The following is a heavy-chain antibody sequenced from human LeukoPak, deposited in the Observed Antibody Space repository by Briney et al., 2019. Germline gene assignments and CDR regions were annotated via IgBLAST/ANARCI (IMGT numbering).Heavy chain of an antibody. CDR1: GGSFSGYY. CDR3: ARRPYDFWSGRYYYYYMDV. Sequence: PSETLSLTCAVYGGSFSGYYWSWIRQPPGKGLEWIGEINHSGSTNYNPSLKSRVTISVDTSKNQFSLKLSSVTAADTAVYYCARRPYDFWSGRYYYYYMDVWGKGTTVTVSS. CDR2: INHSGST. V-gene: IGHV4-34*01. J-gene: IGHJ6*03. D-gene: IGHD3-3*01.